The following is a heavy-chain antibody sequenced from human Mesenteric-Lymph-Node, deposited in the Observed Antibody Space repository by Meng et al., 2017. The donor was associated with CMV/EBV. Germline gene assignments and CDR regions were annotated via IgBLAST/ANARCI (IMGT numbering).Heavy chain of an antibody. CDR1: GYTFTGYY. CDR3: ARGGYYDSSGYGRGMDV. D-gene: IGHD3-22*01. Sequence: ASVQVSCKASGYTFTGYYMHWVRQAPGQGLEWMGWINPNSGGTNYAQKFQGRVTMTRDTSISTAYMELSRLRSDDTAVYYCARGGYYDSSGYGRGMDVWGQGTTVTVSS. CDR2: INPNSGGT. J-gene: IGHJ6*02. V-gene: IGHV1-2*02.